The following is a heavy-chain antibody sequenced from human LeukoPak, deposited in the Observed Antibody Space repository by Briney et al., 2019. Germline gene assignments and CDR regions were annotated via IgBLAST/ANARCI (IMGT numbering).Heavy chain of an antibody. V-gene: IGHV4-34*01. CDR3: ARRTFGGVIAY. CDR1: GFTFSSYD. Sequence: PGGSLRLSCAASGFTFSSYDMSWIRQPPGKGLEWIGEINHSGSTNYSPSLKSRVTLSVDTSKNQFSLRLSSVTAADTAVYYCARRTFGGVIAYWGQGTLVTVSS. J-gene: IGHJ4*02. CDR2: INHSGST. D-gene: IGHD3-16*02.